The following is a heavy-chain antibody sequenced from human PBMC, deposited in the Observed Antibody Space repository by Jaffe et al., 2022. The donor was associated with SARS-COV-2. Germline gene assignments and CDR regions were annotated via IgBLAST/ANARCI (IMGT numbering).Heavy chain of an antibody. D-gene: IGHD1-26*01. Sequence: EVQLVESGGGLVKPGGSLRLSCAASGFTFSNAWMSWVRQAPGKGLEWVGRIKSKTDGGTTDYAAPVKGRFTISRDDSKNTLYLQMNSLKTEDTAVYYCTTDRIVGTNDDYWGQGTLVTVSS. V-gene: IGHV3-15*01. CDR2: IKSKTDGGTT. J-gene: IGHJ4*02. CDR1: GFTFSNAW. CDR3: TTDRIVGTNDDY.